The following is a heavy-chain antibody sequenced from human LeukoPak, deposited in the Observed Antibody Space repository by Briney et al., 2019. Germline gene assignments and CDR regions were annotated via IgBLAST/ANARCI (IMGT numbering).Heavy chain of an antibody. D-gene: IGHD5-18*01. CDR2: IIPIFGTA. V-gene: IGHV1-69*05. CDR1: GGTFSSYA. J-gene: IGHJ4*02. CDR3: AINRGTAMVRGIFDY. Sequence: SVKVSCKASGGTFSSYAISWVRQAPGQGLEWMGRIIPIFGTANYAQKSQGRVTITTDESTSTAYMELSSLRSEDTAVYYCAINRGTAMVRGIFDYWGQGTLVTVSS.